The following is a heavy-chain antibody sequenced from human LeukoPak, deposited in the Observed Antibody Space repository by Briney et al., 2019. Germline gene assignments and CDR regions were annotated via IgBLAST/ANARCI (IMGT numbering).Heavy chain of an antibody. CDR1: GASISSYY. V-gene: IGHV4-59*01. J-gene: IGHJ5*02. CDR2: IYYTGST. CDR3: ARVKAVPDTPIWFDP. Sequence: PSETLSLTCTVPGASISSYYWSWIRQPPGKGLEWIGYIYYTGSTNYNPSLKSRATISVDTSKNQFSLKLTSVTAADTAMYYCARVKAVPDTPIWFDPWGQGTLVTVSS. D-gene: IGHD6-19*01.